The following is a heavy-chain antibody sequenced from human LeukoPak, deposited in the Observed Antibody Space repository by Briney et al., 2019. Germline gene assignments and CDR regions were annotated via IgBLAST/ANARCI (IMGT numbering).Heavy chain of an antibody. Sequence: ASVKVSCKASGYTFTTYHLHWVRQAPGQGLEWMGRINPNSGDTNYAQKFQGRVTMTTDTSISTAYMDLSGLRSDDTAMCYCAREIRRGAGDWFDPWGQGTLVTVSS. J-gene: IGHJ5*02. CDR2: INPNSGDT. CDR1: GYTFTTYH. V-gene: IGHV1-2*06. CDR3: AREIRRGAGDWFDP. D-gene: IGHD1-26*01.